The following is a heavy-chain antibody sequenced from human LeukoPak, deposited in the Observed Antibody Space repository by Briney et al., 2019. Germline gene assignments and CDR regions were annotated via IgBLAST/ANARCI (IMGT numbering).Heavy chain of an antibody. CDR2: MNPHSGNT. CDR3: ARRIVAGGTAVGY. Sequence: ASVKVSCKASGYTFTSYDINWVRQASGQGLEWMGWMNPHSGNTGSAQKFQGRLTMTRNTSMSTAYMELSSLKSEDTAVYFCARRIVAGGTAVGYWGQGTLVTVSS. J-gene: IGHJ4*02. CDR1: GYTFTSYD. V-gene: IGHV1-8*01. D-gene: IGHD6-13*01.